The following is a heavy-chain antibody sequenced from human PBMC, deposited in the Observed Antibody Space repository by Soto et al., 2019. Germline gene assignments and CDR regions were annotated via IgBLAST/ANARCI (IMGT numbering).Heavy chain of an antibody. CDR3: ARSQAPCYFWHGYFLDP. CDR2: IYPGDSDT. V-gene: IGHV5-51*01. Sequence: GESLKISCKGSGYSFTSYWIGWVRQMPGKGLEWMGIIYPGDSDTRYSPSFQGQVTISADKSISTAYLQWSSLKASDTAMYYCARSQAPCYFWHGYFLDPSGQGTLVPVSS. D-gene: IGHD3-3*01. CDR1: GYSFTSYW. J-gene: IGHJ5*02.